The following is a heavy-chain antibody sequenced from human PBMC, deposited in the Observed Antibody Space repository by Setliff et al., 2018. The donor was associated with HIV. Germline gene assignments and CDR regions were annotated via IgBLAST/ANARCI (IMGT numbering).Heavy chain of an antibody. CDR2: IIPILGIA. CDR1: GGTFSSYA. J-gene: IGHJ6*02. Sequence: ASVKVSCKASGGTFSSYAISWVRQAPGQGLEWMGGIIPILGIANYAQKFQGRVTITADESTSSAYMELSSLRSEDTAVYYCARGIAVAGTKINYYYYGMDVWGQGTTVS. V-gene: IGHV1-69*10. D-gene: IGHD6-19*01. CDR3: ARGIAVAGTKINYYYYGMDV.